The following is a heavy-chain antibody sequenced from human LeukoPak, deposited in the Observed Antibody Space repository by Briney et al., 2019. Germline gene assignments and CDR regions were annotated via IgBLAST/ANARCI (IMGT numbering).Heavy chain of an antibody. V-gene: IGHV3-7*01. CDR3: ARGGVVYYFDY. CDR2: IKQDGSEK. J-gene: IGHJ4*02. D-gene: IGHD6-25*01. CDR1: GFTFSSYW. Sequence: PGGSLRPSCAASGFTFSSYWMSWVRQAPGKGLEWVANIKQDGSEKYYVDSVKGRFTISRDNAKNSLYLQMNSLRAEDTAVYYCARGGVVYYFDYWGQGTLVTVSS.